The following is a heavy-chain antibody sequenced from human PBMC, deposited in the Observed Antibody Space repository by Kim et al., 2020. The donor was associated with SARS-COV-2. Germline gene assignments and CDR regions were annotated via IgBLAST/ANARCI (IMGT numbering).Heavy chain of an antibody. CDR2: NS. Sequence: NSNNNPALGGRVTRSADMSKNQFSLKLNSVTAADTAVYYCATHKRFADYVDYWGQGTLVTVSS. CDR3: ATHKRFADYVDY. V-gene: IGHV4-4*02. J-gene: IGHJ4*02. D-gene: IGHD3-16*01.